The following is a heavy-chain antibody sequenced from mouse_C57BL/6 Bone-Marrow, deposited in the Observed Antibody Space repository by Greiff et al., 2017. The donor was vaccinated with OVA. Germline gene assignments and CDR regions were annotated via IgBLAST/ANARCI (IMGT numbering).Heavy chain of an antibody. J-gene: IGHJ3*01. CDR3: TRGYYGQWGFAY. CDR2: IYPGNSDT. CDR1: GYTFTSYW. V-gene: IGHV1-5*01. D-gene: IGHD1-1*01. Sequence: EVQLQQSGTVLARPGASVKMSCKTSGYTFTSYWMHWVKQRSGQGLEWIGAIYPGNSDTSYNQKFKGKAKLTAVTSASTAYMELSSLTNEDSAVYYCTRGYYGQWGFAYWGQGTLVTVSA.